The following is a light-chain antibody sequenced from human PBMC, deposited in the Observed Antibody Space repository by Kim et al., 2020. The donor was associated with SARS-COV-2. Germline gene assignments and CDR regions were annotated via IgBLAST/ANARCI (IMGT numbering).Light chain of an antibody. CDR3: QQYGSAPRT. V-gene: IGKV3-20*01. CDR2: GAS. Sequence: LSPGDRGTLTSRASPSVINNYLAWYQQKPGQAPKLLIYGASSRATGIPDRFSGSGSGTDFTLSISSLEPEDFAVYYCQQYGSAPRTFGQGTKLEI. CDR1: PSVINNY. J-gene: IGKJ2*01.